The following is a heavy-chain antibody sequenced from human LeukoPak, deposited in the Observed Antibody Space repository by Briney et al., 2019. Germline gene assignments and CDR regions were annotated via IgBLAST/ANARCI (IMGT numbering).Heavy chain of an antibody. Sequence: QPGRSLRLSCAASGFTFDDYAMHWVRQAPGKGLEWVSIIYSGGITSYADSVKGRFTISRDNSKNTLYLQLNSLRAEDTAVYYCARGYFAVGAFDIWGQGTMVTVSS. CDR1: GFTFDDYA. CDR2: IYSGGIT. J-gene: IGHJ3*02. V-gene: IGHV3-66*01. CDR3: ARGYFAVGAFDI. D-gene: IGHD3-3*01.